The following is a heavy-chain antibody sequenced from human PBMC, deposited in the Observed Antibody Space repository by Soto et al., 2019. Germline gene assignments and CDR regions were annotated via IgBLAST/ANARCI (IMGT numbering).Heavy chain of an antibody. Sequence: SETLSLTCAVYGWSFSGYYWSWIRQPPGKGLEWIGEINHSGSTNYNPSLKSRVTISVDTSKNQFSLKLSSVTAADTAVYYCASAPGRSYGFNDYWGQGTLVTVSS. CDR2: INHSGST. CDR1: GWSFSGYY. J-gene: IGHJ4*02. V-gene: IGHV4-34*01. CDR3: ASAPGRSYGFNDY. D-gene: IGHD5-18*01.